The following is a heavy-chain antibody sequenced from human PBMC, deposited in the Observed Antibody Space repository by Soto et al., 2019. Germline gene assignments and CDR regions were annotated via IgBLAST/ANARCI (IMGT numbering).Heavy chain of an antibody. CDR2: ISGSGGST. CDR1: GFSFSNYA. V-gene: IGHV3-23*01. D-gene: IGHD4-17*01. J-gene: IGHJ5*02. CDR3: AKDNPDGGFDWFDP. Sequence: AGGSLRLSCAASGFSFSNYAMSWVRQAPGKGLEWVSSISGSGGSTYYADSVKGRFTISRDNSKNTLYLQLNSLTAEDTAVYYCAKDNPDGGFDWFDPWGQGTLVTVSS.